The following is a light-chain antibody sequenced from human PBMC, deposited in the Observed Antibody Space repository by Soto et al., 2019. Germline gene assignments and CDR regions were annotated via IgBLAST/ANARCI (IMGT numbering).Light chain of an antibody. CDR3: QQYNNWPPT. V-gene: IGKV3-15*01. J-gene: IGKJ1*01. CDR1: QTLRRT. Sequence: EIVLMQSPGTLPLSPGERATLSCRASQTLRRTYIAWYQQKPGQAPRVLIYGASKRETGIPDRFSGSGAGTEFTRTISSLQSEDFAVDYCQQYNNWPPTFGQGTKVDIK. CDR2: GAS.